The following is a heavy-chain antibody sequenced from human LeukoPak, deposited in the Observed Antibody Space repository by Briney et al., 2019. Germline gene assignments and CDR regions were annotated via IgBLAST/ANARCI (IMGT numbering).Heavy chain of an antibody. CDR3: ARGIESYGDYGY. CDR1: GGSISGSY. CDR2: MYNSGST. Sequence: SETLSLTCTVSGGSISGSYWSWLRRPPGKGLEWIAYMYNSGSTNYNPSLKSRVTISIDTSKNQFSLKLSSLTAADTAIYYCARGIESYGDYGYWGQGILVTVSS. D-gene: IGHD4-17*01. J-gene: IGHJ4*02. V-gene: IGHV4-59*01.